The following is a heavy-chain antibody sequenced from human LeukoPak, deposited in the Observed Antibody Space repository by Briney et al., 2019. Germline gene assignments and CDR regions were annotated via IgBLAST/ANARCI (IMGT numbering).Heavy chain of an antibody. CDR3: ARALYTG. CDR2: ISYDGSNK. J-gene: IGHJ4*02. Sequence: GGSLRLSCAASGFTFSSYAMHWARQAPGKGLEWVAVISYDGSNKYYADSVKGRFTISRDNSKNTLYLQMNSLRAEDTAVYYCARALYTGWGQGTLVTVSS. D-gene: IGHD3-16*01. CDR1: GFTFSSYA. V-gene: IGHV3-30-3*01.